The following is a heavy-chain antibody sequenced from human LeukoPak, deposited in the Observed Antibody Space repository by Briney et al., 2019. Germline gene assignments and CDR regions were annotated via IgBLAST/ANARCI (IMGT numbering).Heavy chain of an antibody. J-gene: IGHJ4*02. CDR3: ARLGGVAAYFDY. D-gene: IGHD6-13*01. V-gene: IGHV4-39*01. CDR2: IYYSGST. CDR1: GGSISSYY. Sequence: SETLSLTCTVSGGSISSYYWGWIRQPPGKGLEWIGSIYYSGSTYYNPSLKSRVTISVDTSKNQFSLKLSSVTAADTAVYYCARLGGVAAYFDYWGQGTLVTVSS.